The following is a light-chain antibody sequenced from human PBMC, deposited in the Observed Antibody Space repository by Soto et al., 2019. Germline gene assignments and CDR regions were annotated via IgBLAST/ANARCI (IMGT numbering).Light chain of an antibody. Sequence: QSLLTQSPSASGTPGQTVTISCSGSSSNIGSSFVNWYQHVPGTAPKLLIHRDNERLSGFPDRFSASKSVTSASPVIRGLQSEDEADYYCSSWDVSLNGVVFGGGTKVTVL. J-gene: IGLJ2*01. V-gene: IGLV1-44*01. CDR1: SSNIGSSF. CDR2: RDN. CDR3: SSWDVSLNGVV.